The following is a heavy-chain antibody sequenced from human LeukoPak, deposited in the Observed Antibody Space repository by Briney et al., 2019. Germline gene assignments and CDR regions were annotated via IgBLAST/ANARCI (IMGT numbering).Heavy chain of an antibody. CDR2: IRSKAYGGTT. D-gene: IGHD3-22*01. CDR1: GFTLGDYA. CDR3: RGEYYYDSSGYFGDY. Sequence: GRSLRLSCTASGFTLGDYAMSWVRQAPGKGLEWVGFIRSKAYGGTTEYAASVKGRFTISRDDSKSIAYLQMNSLKTEDTAVYYCRGEYYYDSSGYFGDYWGQGTLVTVSS. J-gene: IGHJ4*02. V-gene: IGHV3-49*04.